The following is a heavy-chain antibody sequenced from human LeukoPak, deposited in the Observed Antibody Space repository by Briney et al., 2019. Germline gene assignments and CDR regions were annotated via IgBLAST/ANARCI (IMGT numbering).Heavy chain of an antibody. CDR3: ASDSISMNAFDP. V-gene: IGHV4-59*11. CDR1: GDSFTTHY. Sequence: AETLSLTCTVSGDSFTTHYWSWIRQPPGRGLEWIGYISYIGSASYNPSLNSRVTISTDTPKNEVSLMLTSETAAYTSVSPCASDSISMNAFDPWGQGTMVTVSS. D-gene: IGHD3-22*01. CDR2: ISYIGSA. J-gene: IGHJ3*01.